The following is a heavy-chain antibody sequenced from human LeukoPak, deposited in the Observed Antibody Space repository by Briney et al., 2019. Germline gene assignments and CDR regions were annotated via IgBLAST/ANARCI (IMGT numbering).Heavy chain of an antibody. CDR1: GFTFDDYG. V-gene: IGHV3-20*04. D-gene: IGHD6-19*01. CDR3: ARVSDISVAAYFDY. Sequence: GRSLRLSCTASGFTFDDYGLSWVRQAPGKGLEWVSTINWNGGSTGYADSVKGRFTISRDNAKNSLYLQMNSLGAEDTALYYCARVSDISVAAYFDYWGQGTLVTVSS. J-gene: IGHJ4*02. CDR2: INWNGGST.